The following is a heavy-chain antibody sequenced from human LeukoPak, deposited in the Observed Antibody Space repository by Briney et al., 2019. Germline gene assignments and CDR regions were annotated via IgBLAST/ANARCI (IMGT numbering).Heavy chain of an antibody. CDR1: GFIVNTYA. D-gene: IGHD2-15*01. Sequence: PGGSLRLSCAASGFIVNTYAMNWVRQAPGKGLEWVSGISPGGGPTYYADSVKGRFTISRDDAKNSLYLEMSSLRVEDTAVYYCAKDATGWSRDYWGQGTLVTVSS. V-gene: IGHV3-23*01. J-gene: IGHJ4*02. CDR2: ISPGGGPT. CDR3: AKDATGWSRDY.